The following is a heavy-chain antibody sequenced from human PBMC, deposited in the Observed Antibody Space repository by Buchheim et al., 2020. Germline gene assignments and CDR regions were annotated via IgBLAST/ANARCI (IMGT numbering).Heavy chain of an antibody. V-gene: IGHV4-30-4*07. CDR2: IFNSGST. D-gene: IGHD2-15*01. CDR1: GGSISSGDYS. Sequence: QVQLQESGPGLVKPSQTLSLTCAVSGGSISSGDYSWSWIRQPPGKGLEWVGYIFNSGSTYSNPSLKSRVTISGDTSKNQFSLKLNSVTAADTAVYYCARTIKVGYCSGVSCYWPYYFDYWGQGTL. CDR3: ARTIKVGYCSGVSCYWPYYFDY. J-gene: IGHJ4*02.